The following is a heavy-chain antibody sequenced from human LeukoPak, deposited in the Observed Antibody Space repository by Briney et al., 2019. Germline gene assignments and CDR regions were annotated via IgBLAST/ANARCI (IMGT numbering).Heavy chain of an antibody. CDR3: ARESDYDFWSGYYGNWFDP. Sequence: ASVKVSCKXSGYTFTGYYMHWVRQAPGQGLEWMGWINPNSGGTNYSQKFQGRVTMTRDTSISTAYMELSRLRSDDTAVYYCARESDYDFWSGYYGNWFDPWGRGTLVTVSS. D-gene: IGHD3-3*01. CDR1: GYTFTGYY. V-gene: IGHV1-2*02. CDR2: INPNSGGT. J-gene: IGHJ5*02.